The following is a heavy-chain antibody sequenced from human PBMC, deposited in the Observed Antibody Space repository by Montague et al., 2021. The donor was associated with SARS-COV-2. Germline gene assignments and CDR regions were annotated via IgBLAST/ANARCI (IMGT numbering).Heavy chain of an antibody. CDR3: ARDLHYDIFNDYYSS. V-gene: IGHV3-21*04. D-gene: IGHD3-9*01. CDR2: ISSNSSYI. CDR1: GFTFRSYS. J-gene: IGHJ5*02. Sequence: SLRLSCAAPGFTFRSYSMNWVRQAPGRGLEWVSSISSNSSYIYYAASVKGRFIISRDNAKNSLYLEMNSLRAEDTAIYYCARDLHYDIFNDYYSSWGQGTLVTVSS.